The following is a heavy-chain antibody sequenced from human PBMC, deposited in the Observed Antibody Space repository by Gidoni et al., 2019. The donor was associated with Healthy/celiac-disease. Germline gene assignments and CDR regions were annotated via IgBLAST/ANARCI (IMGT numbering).Heavy chain of an antibody. CDR2: ISSSSSYI. Sequence: EVQLVESGGGLVKPGGSLRLSCAASGFTFRSYGMNWVRQAPGKGLEWVSSISSSSSYIYYADSVKGRFTISRDNAKNSLYLQMNSLRAEDTAVYYCARFYCGGDCSQLVDYWGQGTLVTVSS. CDR1: GFTFRSYG. V-gene: IGHV3-21*01. CDR3: ARFYCGGDCSQLVDY. J-gene: IGHJ4*02. D-gene: IGHD2-21*01.